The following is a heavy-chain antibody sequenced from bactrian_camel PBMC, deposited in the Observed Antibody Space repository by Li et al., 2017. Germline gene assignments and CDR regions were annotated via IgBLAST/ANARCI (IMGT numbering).Heavy chain of an antibody. J-gene: IGHJ6*01. CDR2: IDSDGNT. CDR1: GYTYSSNC. V-gene: IGHV3S53*01. D-gene: IGHD2*01. CDR3: AATQMCDGSIVVVTGADFGY. Sequence: HVQLVESGGGSVQSGGSLRLSCAASGYTYSSNCMGWFRQYPGKREGVATIDSDGNTSYADSVKGRFTISHDNAKNTLYLQMSSLKPEDTAMYYCAATQMCDGSIVVVTGADFGYWGQGTQVTV.